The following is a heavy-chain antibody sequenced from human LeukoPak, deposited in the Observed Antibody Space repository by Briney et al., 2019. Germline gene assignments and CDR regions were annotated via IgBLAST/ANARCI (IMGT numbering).Heavy chain of an antibody. D-gene: IGHD3-16*01. CDR3: ARGSNTGLAY. V-gene: IGHV4-34*01. J-gene: IGHJ4*02. CDR1: GGSFRGYY. CDR2: INHSGNT. Sequence: SETLSLACAVYGGSFRGYYWSWIRQPPGKGLEWIGEINHSGNTNYNPSLKSRATISVDTSKNQFSLKLSSVTAADTAVYYCARGSNTGLAYWGPGTLVTVSS.